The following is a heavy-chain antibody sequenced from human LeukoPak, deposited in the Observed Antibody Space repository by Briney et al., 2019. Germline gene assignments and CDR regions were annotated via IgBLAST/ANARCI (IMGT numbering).Heavy chain of an antibody. CDR3: ARDFADDFWTMYDWFDP. D-gene: IGHD3-3*01. J-gene: IGHJ5*02. CDR2: IYTSGST. V-gene: IGHV4-4*07. CDR1: GGSISSYY. Sequence: SETLSLTCTVSGGSISSYYWSWIRQPAGKGLEWIGRIYTSGSTNYNPSLKSRVTMSVDTSKNQFSLKLSSVTAADTAVYYCARDFADDFWTMYDWFDPWGQGILVTVSS.